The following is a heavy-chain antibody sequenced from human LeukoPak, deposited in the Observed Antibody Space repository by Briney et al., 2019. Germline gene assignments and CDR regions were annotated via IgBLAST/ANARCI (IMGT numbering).Heavy chain of an antibody. V-gene: IGHV4-34*01. CDR2: IKHSGST. D-gene: IGHD2-8*01. CDR3: ARGRYCPNGVGPDYYYYMVV. Sequence: SETLSLTCAVYGGSFSGYYWSWIRQPPGKGLEWIGEIKHSGSTNYNPSLKSRVTISVDTSKNQFSLKLSSVTAADTAVYYCARGRYCPNGVGPDYYYYMVVWGKGTTVTLSS. CDR1: GGSFSGYY. J-gene: IGHJ6*03.